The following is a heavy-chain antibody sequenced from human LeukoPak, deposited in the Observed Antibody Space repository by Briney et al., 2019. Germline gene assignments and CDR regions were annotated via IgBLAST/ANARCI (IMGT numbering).Heavy chain of an antibody. CDR2: IRSKANSYAT. CDR3: TRLVRGVIINYFDY. J-gene: IGHJ4*02. V-gene: IGHV3-73*01. Sequence: GGSLRLSCAASGFTFSGSAMHWVRQASGKGLEWVGRIRSKANSYATAYAASVKGRFTISRDDSKNTAYLHMNSLKTEDTAVYYCTRLVRGVIINYFDYWGQGTLVTVSS. D-gene: IGHD3-10*01. CDR1: GFTFSGSA.